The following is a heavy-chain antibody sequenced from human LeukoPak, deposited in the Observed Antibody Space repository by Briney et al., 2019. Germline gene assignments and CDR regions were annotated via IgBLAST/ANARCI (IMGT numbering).Heavy chain of an antibody. CDR2: ISYDGSDK. Sequence: GGSLRLSCAASGFTLSLYTMHWVRQAPGKGLEWVAVISYDGSDKYYADSVKGRFTISRDNSKNTLFLQMNSLRAEDTAVYFCARDVGGGDTFDYWGQGTLVSVSS. CDR1: GFTLSLYT. V-gene: IGHV3-30*04. D-gene: IGHD2-21*02. CDR3: ARDVGGGDTFDY. J-gene: IGHJ4*02.